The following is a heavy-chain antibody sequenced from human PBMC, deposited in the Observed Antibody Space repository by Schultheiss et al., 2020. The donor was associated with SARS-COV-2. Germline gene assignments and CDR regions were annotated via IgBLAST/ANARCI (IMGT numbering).Heavy chain of an antibody. CDR3: ARLGAVPIGNWFDP. V-gene: IGHV4-34*01. D-gene: IGHD2-2*01. CDR2: INHSGST. CDR1: GGSFSGYY. J-gene: IGHJ5*02. Sequence: SQTLSLTCAVYGGSFSGYYWSWIRQPPGKGLEWIREINHSGSTNYNPSLKSRVTISVDTSKNQFSLKLSSVTAADTAVYYCARLGAVPIGNWFDPWGQGTLVTVSS.